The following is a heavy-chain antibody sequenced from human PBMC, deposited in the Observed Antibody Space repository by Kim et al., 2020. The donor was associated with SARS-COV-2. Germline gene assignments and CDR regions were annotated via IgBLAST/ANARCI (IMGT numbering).Heavy chain of an antibody. D-gene: IGHD3-10*01. CDR3: AKSLWAWFGEYPYYYYYGMDV. J-gene: IGHJ6*02. Sequence: GGSLRLSCAASGFTFSSYGMHWVRQAPGKGLEWVAVISYDGSNKYYADSVKGRFTISRDNSKNTLYLQMNSLRAEDTAVYYCAKSLWAWFGEYPYYYYYGMDVWGQGTTVPVSS. V-gene: IGHV3-30*18. CDR1: GFTFSSYG. CDR2: ISYDGSNK.